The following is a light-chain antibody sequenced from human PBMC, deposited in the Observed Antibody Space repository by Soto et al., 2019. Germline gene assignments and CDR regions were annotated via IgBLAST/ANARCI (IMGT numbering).Light chain of an antibody. CDR2: AAS. CDR1: QSISLY. V-gene: IGKV1-39*01. J-gene: IGKJ4*01. CDR3: QQSYTTPLT. Sequence: DIPMTPSPSSLSASVGDRVNITCRASQSISLYVSWYEQKAGQAPELLTYAASPLQGGVPPRLSGSGSGSYFTLTISGLQRADCGTHVCQQSYTTPLTCGGGAQVE.